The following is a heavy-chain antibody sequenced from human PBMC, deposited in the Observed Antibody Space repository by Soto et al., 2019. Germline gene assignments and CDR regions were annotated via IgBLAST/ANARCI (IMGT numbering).Heavy chain of an antibody. V-gene: IGHV3-23*01. CDR2: ISGSGGST. CDR1: GFTFSSYA. J-gene: IGHJ4*02. Sequence: GGSLRLSCAASGFTFSSYAMSWVRQAPGKGLEWVSAISGSGGSTYYADSVKGRFTISRDNSKNTLYLQMNSLRAEDTAVYYCAKGVRGYCSSTRCSSDYWGPGTLVTVSS. CDR3: AKGVRGYCSSTRCSSDY. D-gene: IGHD2-2*01.